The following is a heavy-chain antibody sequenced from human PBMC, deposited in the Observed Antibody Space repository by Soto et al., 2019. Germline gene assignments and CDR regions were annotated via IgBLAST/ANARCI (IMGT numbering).Heavy chain of an antibody. CDR1: GFTFSSYA. J-gene: IGHJ6*03. CDR2: ISGSGGST. Sequence: GGSLRLSCAASGFTFSSYAMSWVRQAPGKGLEWVSAISGSGGSTYYADSVKGRFTISRDNSKNTLYLQMNSLRAEDTAVYYCGAAPYYYYYYMDVWGKGTTVTVPS. V-gene: IGHV3-23*01. D-gene: IGHD6-6*01. CDR3: GAAPYYYYYYMDV.